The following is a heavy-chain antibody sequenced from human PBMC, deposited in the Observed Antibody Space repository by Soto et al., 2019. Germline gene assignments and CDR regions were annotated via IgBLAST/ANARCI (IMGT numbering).Heavy chain of an antibody. J-gene: IGHJ3*02. CDR2: IYSSGHT. Sequence: QVQLQESGPGLVKPSETLSLICTVSGGSIRTYFWTWIRQPAGKGLEWIGRIYSSGHTVYNASLKSRVTMSIDMSKNQFSLKLSSMTTADTAVYYCVRDVESPGISGSWGAFDIWGQGTVVTVSS. D-gene: IGHD1-20*01. V-gene: IGHV4-4*07. CDR3: VRDVESPGISGSWGAFDI. CDR1: GGSIRTYF.